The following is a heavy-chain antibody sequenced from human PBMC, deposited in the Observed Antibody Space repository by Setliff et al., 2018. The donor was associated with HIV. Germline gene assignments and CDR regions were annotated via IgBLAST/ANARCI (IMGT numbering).Heavy chain of an antibody. CDR1: GGLITSGRYC. CDR3: ARPDPVESDALDI. J-gene: IGHJ3*02. Sequence: SETLSLTCTVSGGLITSGRYCWTWIRQLPGKGLEWIGCISYTGTGSYNPSLKGRVLISRDTSKNQFALEESPVTAADTAVYFCARPDPVESDALDIWGQGTVVTVSS. CDR2: ISYTGTG. V-gene: IGHV4-31*03.